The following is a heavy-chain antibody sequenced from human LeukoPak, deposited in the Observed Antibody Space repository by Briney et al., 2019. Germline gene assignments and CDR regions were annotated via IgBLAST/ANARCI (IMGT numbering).Heavy chain of an antibody. D-gene: IGHD4-11*01. V-gene: IGHV4-30-4*01. CDR3: ATVVSTVNWYFDL. Sequence: SETLSLTCTVSGGSISSGDYYWSWIRQPPGKGLEWIGYIYYSGSTYYNPSLKNRVTISVDTSKSQFSLKLTSVTAADTAVYYCATVVSTVNWYFDLWGRGTPVTVSS. CDR1: GGSISSGDYY. J-gene: IGHJ2*01. CDR2: IYYSGST.